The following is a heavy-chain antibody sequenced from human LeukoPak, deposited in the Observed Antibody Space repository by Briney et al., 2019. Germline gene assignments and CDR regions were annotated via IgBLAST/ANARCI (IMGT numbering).Heavy chain of an antibody. Sequence: GASVKVSCKASGYTFTGYHMHWVRQAPGQGLEWMGWINPNSGGTNYAQNFQGRVTMTRDTSITTAYMELSRLRPDDTAVYYCARCGIATELGPGSWFDPWGQGTLVIVSS. CDR1: GYTFTGYH. D-gene: IGHD6-13*01. V-gene: IGHV1-2*02. CDR3: ARCGIATELGPGSWFDP. CDR2: INPNSGGT. J-gene: IGHJ5*02.